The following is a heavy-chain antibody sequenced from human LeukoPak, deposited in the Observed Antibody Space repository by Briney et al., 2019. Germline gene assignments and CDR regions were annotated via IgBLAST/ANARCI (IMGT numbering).Heavy chain of an antibody. J-gene: IGHJ5*02. CDR2: INHSGST. D-gene: IGHD3-22*01. Sequence: SETLSLTCAVYGGSFSGYYWSWIRQPPGKGLEWIGEINHSGSTNYNPSLKSRVTISVDTSKNQFSLKLSSVTAADTAVYYCARVLIYYDSSGYYPYNWFDPWGQGTLVTVSS. CDR3: ARVLIYYDSSGYYPYNWFDP. CDR1: GGSFSGYY. V-gene: IGHV4-34*01.